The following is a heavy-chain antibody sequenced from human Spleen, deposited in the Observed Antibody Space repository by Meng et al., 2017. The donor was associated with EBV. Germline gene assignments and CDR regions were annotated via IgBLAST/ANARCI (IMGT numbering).Heavy chain of an antibody. CDR2: INHVGST. D-gene: IGHD3-9*01. Sequence: QPQQWVARRLKPSEPPSLTFAVYGGSFSDYYWSWIRQPPGKGLEWIGEINHVGSTNYNPSLKSRVIMSVDTSKNQFSLRLSSVTAADAAVYYCARTLRERLFDWFWSQGTLVTVSS. CDR1: GGSFSDYY. CDR3: ARTLRERLFDWF. J-gene: IGHJ4*02. V-gene: IGHV4-34*01.